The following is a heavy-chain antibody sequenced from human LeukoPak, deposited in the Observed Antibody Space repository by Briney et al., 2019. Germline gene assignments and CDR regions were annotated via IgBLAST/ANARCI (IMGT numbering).Heavy chain of an antibody. CDR3: AREIIVVVPAAKAAYYYYYMDV. V-gene: IGHV3-11*04. CDR2: ISSSGSTI. J-gene: IGHJ6*03. D-gene: IGHD2-2*01. CDR1: EFTFSDYY. Sequence: PGGSLRLSCAASEFTFSDYYMSWIRQAPGKGLEWVSYISSSGSTIYYADSVKGRFTISRDNARNSLYLQMNSLRVEDTAVYYCAREIIVVVPAAKAAYYYYYMDVWGKGTTVTVSS.